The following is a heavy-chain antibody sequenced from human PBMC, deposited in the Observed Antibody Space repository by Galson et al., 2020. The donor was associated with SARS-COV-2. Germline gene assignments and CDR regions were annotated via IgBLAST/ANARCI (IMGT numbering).Heavy chain of an antibody. CDR2: INYDGNI. Sequence: SETLSLTCAVSGVSLSGYYWSWIRLPPGKGPEWIGEINYDGNINFNPPLKSRVSMSVDTSRNQVSLKMSSMTAADSGVYYCARGSIVTPSAIQYFDYWGQGALVTVSS. J-gene: IGHJ4*02. V-gene: IGHV4-34*01. CDR3: ARGSIVTPSAIQYFDY. D-gene: IGHD2-2*01. CDR1: GVSLSGYY.